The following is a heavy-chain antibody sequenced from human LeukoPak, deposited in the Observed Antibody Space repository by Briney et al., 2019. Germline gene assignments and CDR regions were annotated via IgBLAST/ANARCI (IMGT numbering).Heavy chain of an antibody. CDR2: ISYDGSNK. CDR1: GFTFSSYA. D-gene: IGHD4-17*01. V-gene: IGHV3-30-3*02. Sequence: PGGSLRLSCAASGFTFSSYAMHWVRQAPGKGLEWVAVISYDGSNKYYADSVKGRFTISRDNSKNTLYLQMNSLRAEDTAVYYCAKTKHDYGDYLVDYWGQGTLVTVSS. J-gene: IGHJ4*02. CDR3: AKTKHDYGDYLVDY.